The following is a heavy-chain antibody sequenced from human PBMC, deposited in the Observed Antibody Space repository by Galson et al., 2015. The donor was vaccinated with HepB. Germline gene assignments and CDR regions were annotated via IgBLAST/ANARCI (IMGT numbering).Heavy chain of an antibody. D-gene: IGHD6-13*01. CDR3: ARAENSRWQVFDY. CDR1: GFTFSSYT. Sequence: SLRLSCAASGFTFSSYTMHWVRQAPGKGLEWVALISYDGSDKNYADSVKGRFTISRDNSKKTLYLQMNSLRPEDTAVYYCARAENSRWQVFDYWGQGTLVTVSS. CDR2: ISYDGSDK. J-gene: IGHJ4*02. V-gene: IGHV3-30*04.